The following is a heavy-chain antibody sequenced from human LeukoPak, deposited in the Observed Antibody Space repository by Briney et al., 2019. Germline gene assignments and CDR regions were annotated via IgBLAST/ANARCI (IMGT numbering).Heavy chain of an antibody. V-gene: IGHV1-2*02. Sequence: HWDSVKVSCRASGYTFSDYWLHWVRQAPGQGLEWMGWLRPESGVTDYAQKFQGRVTFTRDKSIRTAYMELSSLRSDDTAIYYSARDPGYLQPDLWGQGTLVTVPS. D-gene: IGHD2-15*01. CDR3: ARDPGYLQPDL. CDR1: GYTFSDYW. J-gene: IGHJ5*02. CDR2: LRPESGVT.